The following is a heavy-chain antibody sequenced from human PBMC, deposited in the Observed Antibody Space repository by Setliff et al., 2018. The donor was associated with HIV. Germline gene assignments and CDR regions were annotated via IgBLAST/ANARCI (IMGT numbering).Heavy chain of an antibody. V-gene: IGHV4-61*02. CDR1: GGSISSHSYY. D-gene: IGHD2-8*01. J-gene: IGHJ4*02. Sequence: PSETLSLTCTVSGGSISSHSYYWSWLRQPAGKGLGWIGRIYSNGNTDYNPSLKSRVTISEDTSKNQFFLKVNSVTAADTAMYFCARESPDGLDYWGQGTLVTVPS. CDR3: ARESPDGLDY. CDR2: IYSNGNT.